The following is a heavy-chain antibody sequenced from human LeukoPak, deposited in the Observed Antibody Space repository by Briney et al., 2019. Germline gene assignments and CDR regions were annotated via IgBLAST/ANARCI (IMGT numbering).Heavy chain of an antibody. Sequence: GGSLRLSCAASGFTFDDYGMSWVRQGPGQGLEWVSGINWNGGSRGYADSVKGRFTISRDNAKNSLYLQMNSLRAENTALYCCARAIYYDSSGYQHGVYFDYWGQGTLVTVSS. CDR3: ARAIYYDSSGYQHGVYFDY. CDR2: INWNGGSR. V-gene: IGHV3-20*04. D-gene: IGHD3-22*01. CDR1: GFTFDDYG. J-gene: IGHJ4*02.